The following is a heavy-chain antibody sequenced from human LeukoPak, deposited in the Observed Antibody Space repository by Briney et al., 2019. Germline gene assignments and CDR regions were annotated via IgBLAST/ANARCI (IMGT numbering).Heavy chain of an antibody. V-gene: IGHV3-23*01. J-gene: IGHJ4*02. CDR1: GFTFSSYS. D-gene: IGHD3-16*02. CDR2: ISASGGST. Sequence: PAGSLTLSCAASGFTFSSYSMSWVRQPPGKGLEWVSAISASGGSTYYADSVKGRFTISRDNSKNTLYLQMNSLRAEDTAVYYCAKEHDYVWGSYRPFDYWGQGTLVTVSS. CDR3: AKEHDYVWGSYRPFDY.